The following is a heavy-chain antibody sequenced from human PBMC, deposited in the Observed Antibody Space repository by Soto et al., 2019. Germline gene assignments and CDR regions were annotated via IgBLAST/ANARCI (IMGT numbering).Heavy chain of an antibody. CDR3: ARVSGSYYYGMDV. CDR1: GGSISSSNW. Sequence: PSETLSLTCAVSGGSISSSNWWSWVRQPPGKGLEWIGEIYHSGSTNYNPSLKSRVTISVDKSKNQFSLNLSSVTAADTAVYYCARVSGSYYYGMDVWGQRTTVTV. D-gene: IGHD1-26*01. V-gene: IGHV4-4*02. J-gene: IGHJ6*02. CDR2: IYHSGST.